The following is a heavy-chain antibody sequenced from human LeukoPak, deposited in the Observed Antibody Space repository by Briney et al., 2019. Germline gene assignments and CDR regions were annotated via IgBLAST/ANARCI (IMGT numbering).Heavy chain of an antibody. J-gene: IGHJ5*02. Sequence: GGSLRLSCAASGLTLSNAYMSWARQAPGKGLEWVGRIKSKPDGGTTDYAAPVKGRFTISRDDSKNTLYLQMNSLRAEDTAVYYCASLSIRRALRRREDNWLDPWGQGTLVTVSS. D-gene: IGHD2/OR15-2a*01. CDR3: ASLSIRRALRRREDNWLDP. CDR2: IKSKPDGGTT. CDR1: GLTLSNAY. V-gene: IGHV3-15*01.